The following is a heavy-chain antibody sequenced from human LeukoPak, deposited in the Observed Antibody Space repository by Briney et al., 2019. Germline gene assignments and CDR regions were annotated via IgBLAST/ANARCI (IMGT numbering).Heavy chain of an antibody. J-gene: IGHJ4*02. Sequence: GGSLRPSCAASGFTFDDYGMSWVRHAPGKVLEWVSGRNGGSTGYADSVKGRFTISRDNAENSMFLQMNDLRAEDTGVYYCARDATRGGDFDHWGQGALVTVSS. CDR3: ARDATRGGDFDH. V-gene: IGHV3-20*04. D-gene: IGHD3-10*01. CDR2: RNGGST. CDR1: GFTFDDYG.